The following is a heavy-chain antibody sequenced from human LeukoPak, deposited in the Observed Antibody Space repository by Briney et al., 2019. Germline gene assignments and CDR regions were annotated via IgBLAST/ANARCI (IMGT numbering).Heavy chain of an antibody. CDR3: AREVYYYDSSGYRDY. J-gene: IGHJ4*02. Sequence: ASVKVSCKASGGTFSSYAISWARQAPGQGLEWMGRIIPIFGTANYAQKFQGRVTITTDESTSTAYMELSSLRSEGTAVYYCAREVYYYDSSGYRDYWGQGTLVTVSS. D-gene: IGHD3-22*01. V-gene: IGHV1-69*05. CDR2: IIPIFGTA. CDR1: GGTFSSYA.